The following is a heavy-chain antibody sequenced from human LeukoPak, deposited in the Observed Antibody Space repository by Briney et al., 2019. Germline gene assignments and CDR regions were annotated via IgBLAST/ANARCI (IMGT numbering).Heavy chain of an antibody. CDR1: GGSFSGYY. D-gene: IGHD3-22*01. CDR3: ARGPTYYYDSSGYYSGAFDI. CDR2: IYHSGST. J-gene: IGHJ3*02. Sequence: SETLSLTCAVYGGSFSGYYWSWIRQPPGKGLEWIGSIYHSGSTYYNPSLKSRVTISVDTSKNQFSLKLSSVTAADTAVYYCARGPTYYYDSSGYYSGAFDIWGQGTMVTVSS. V-gene: IGHV4-34*01.